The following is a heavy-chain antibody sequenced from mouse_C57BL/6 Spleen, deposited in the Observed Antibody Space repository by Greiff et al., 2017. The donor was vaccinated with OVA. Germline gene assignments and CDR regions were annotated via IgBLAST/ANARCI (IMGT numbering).Heavy chain of an antibody. CDR2: INPSSGYT. V-gene: IGHV1-4*01. D-gene: IGHD2-3*01. CDR1: GYTFTSYT. CDR3: AREADGYYAWFAY. Sequence: QVHVKQSGAELARPGASVKMSCKASGYTFTSYTMHWVKQRPGQGLEWIGYINPSSGYTKYNQKFKDKATLTADKSSSTAYMQLSSLTSEDSAVYYCAREADGYYAWFAYWGQGTLVTVSA. J-gene: IGHJ3*01.